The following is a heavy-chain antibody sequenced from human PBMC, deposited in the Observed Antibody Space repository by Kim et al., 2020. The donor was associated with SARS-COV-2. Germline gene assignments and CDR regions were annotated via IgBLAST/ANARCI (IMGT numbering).Heavy chain of an antibody. CDR1: GFTFSSYA. V-gene: IGHV3-23*01. D-gene: IGHD3-10*01. CDR2: ISGSGGST. CDR3: ASSGYGSGSYPKDRNY. Sequence: GGSLRLSCAASGFTFSSYAMSWVRQAPGKGLEWVSAISGSGGSTYYADSVKGRFTISRDNSKNTLYLQMNSLRAEDTAVYYCASSGYGSGSYPKDRNYWGQGTLVTVSS. J-gene: IGHJ4*02.